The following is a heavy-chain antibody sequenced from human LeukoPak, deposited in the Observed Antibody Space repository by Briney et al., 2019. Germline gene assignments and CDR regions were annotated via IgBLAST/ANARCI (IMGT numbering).Heavy chain of an antibody. J-gene: IGHJ3*02. D-gene: IGHD6-6*01. Sequence: PGGSLRLSCAASGFTLSSYWMHWVRQAPGKGLVWVSRINSDGSTTSYAASVKGRFTISRDNAKNTLYLQMNSLRAEDTAAYYCARRSAARDAFDIWGQGTMVTVSS. CDR3: ARRSAARDAFDI. CDR2: INSDGSTT. CDR1: GFTLSSYW. V-gene: IGHV3-74*01.